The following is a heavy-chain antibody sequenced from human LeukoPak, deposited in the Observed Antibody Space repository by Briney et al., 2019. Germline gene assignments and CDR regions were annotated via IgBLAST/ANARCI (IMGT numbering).Heavy chain of an antibody. CDR3: AREADSYYYGSGSYSY. CDR2: INPNSGGT. D-gene: IGHD3-10*01. Sequence: ASVKVSCKASGYTFTGYYMHWVRQAPGQGLEWMGWINPNSGGTNYAQKFQGRVTMTRDTSISTAYMELRSLRSDDTAVYYCAREADSYYYGSGSYSYWGQGTLVTVSS. CDR1: GYTFTGYY. V-gene: IGHV1-2*02. J-gene: IGHJ4*02.